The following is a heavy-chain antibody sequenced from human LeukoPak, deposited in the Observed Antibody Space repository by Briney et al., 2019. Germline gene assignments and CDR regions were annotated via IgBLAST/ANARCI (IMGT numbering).Heavy chain of an antibody. CDR1: GFTFSNAW. CDR2: IKSKTDGGTT. D-gene: IGHD3-10*01. J-gene: IGHJ6*04. V-gene: IGHV3-15*01. Sequence: PGGSLRLSCAASGFTFSNAWMSWVRQAPGKGLEWVGRIKSKTDGGTTDYAAPVKGRFTFSRDDSKNTLYLQMNSLKTEDTAVYYCTTDPDYYGSGSYLYYYGMDVWGKGTTVTVSS. CDR3: TTDPDYYGSGSYLYYYGMDV.